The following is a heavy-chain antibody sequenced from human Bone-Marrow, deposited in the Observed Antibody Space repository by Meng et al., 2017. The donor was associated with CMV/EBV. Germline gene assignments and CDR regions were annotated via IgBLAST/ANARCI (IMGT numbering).Heavy chain of an antibody. Sequence: ASVKVSCKASGYTFTGYYMHWVRQAPGQGLEWMGWINPNSGGTNYAQKFQGRVTMTRDTSISTAYMELSRLRSDDPAVYYCASQIVVVPAAKYHNWFDPWGQGTLVTVSS. CDR3: ASQIVVVPAAKYHNWFDP. V-gene: IGHV1-2*02. CDR1: GYTFTGYY. CDR2: INPNSGGT. D-gene: IGHD2-2*01. J-gene: IGHJ5*02.